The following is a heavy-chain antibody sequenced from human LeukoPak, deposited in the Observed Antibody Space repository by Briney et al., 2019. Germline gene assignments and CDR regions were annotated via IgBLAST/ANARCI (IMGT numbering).Heavy chain of an antibody. Sequence: GGSLRLSCAASGFTFSSYSMSWVRQAPGMGLEWVSSISDSSFYIYYADSVEGRFTISRDNAKNSLYLQMNSLRAEDTGVYYCANHFACGSTSCPPFDYWGQGTLVTVSA. CDR3: ANHFACGSTSCPPFDY. J-gene: IGHJ4*02. CDR1: GFTFSSYS. V-gene: IGHV3-21*01. D-gene: IGHD2-2*01. CDR2: ISDSSFYI.